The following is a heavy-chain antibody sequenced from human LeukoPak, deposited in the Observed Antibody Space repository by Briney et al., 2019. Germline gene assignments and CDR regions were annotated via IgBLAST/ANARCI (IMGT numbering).Heavy chain of an antibody. J-gene: IGHJ4*02. D-gene: IGHD1-14*01. V-gene: IGHV1-18*01. Sequence: GASVKVSCKASGYTFTSYGISWVRQAPGQGLEWMGWISAYNGNTNYAQKLQGRVTMTTDTSTSTAYMELRSLRSDDTAVYYCTTYRVAAAGTQGTDYWGQGTLVTVSS. CDR1: GYTFTSYG. CDR2: ISAYNGNT. CDR3: TTYRVAAAGTQGTDY.